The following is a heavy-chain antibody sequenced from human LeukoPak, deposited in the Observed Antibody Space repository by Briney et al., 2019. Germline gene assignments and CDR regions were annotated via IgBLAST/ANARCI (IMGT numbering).Heavy chain of an antibody. J-gene: IGHJ4*02. CDR3: ARLYYYDSSGYDDDY. CDR1: GGTFSSYA. Sequence: SVKVSCKASGGTFSSYAISWVRQAPGQGLEWMGGIIPILGTANYAQKFQGRVTITADESTSTAYMELSSLRSEDTAVYYCARLYYYDSSGYDDDYWGQGTLVTVSS. D-gene: IGHD3-22*01. CDR2: IIPILGTA. V-gene: IGHV1-69*13.